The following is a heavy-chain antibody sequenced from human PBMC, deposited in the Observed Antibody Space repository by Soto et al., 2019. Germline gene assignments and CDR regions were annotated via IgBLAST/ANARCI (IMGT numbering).Heavy chain of an antibody. CDR2: IYYSGST. D-gene: IGHD1-26*01. J-gene: IGHJ4*02. CDR3: AREGGIVGATAADY. Sequence: QVQLQESGPGLVKPSQTLSLTCTVSGGSISSGGYYWSWIRQHPGKGLEWIGYIYYSGSTYYNPYFKSRVTISVVTSKNQCALKLSSVTAADTAVYYCAREGGIVGATAADYWGQGTLVTVSS. V-gene: IGHV4-31*03. CDR1: GGSISSGGYY.